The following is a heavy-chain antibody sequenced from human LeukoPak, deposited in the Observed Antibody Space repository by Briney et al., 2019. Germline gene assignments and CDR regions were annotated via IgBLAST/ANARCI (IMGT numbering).Heavy chain of an antibody. CDR2: ISSSSSYI. Sequence: GGSLRLSCAASGFTFSSYSMNWVRQAPGKGLEWVSSISSSSSYIYYADSVKGRFTISRDNAKNSLYLQMNSLRAEDTAVYYCARTYYDFWSGGKYYSDYWGQGTLVTVSS. J-gene: IGHJ4*02. V-gene: IGHV3-21*01. CDR1: GFTFSSYS. CDR3: ARTYYDFWSGGKYYSDY. D-gene: IGHD3-3*01.